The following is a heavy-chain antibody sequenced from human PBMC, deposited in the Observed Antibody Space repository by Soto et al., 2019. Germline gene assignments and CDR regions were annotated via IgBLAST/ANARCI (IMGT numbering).Heavy chain of an antibody. CDR1: GYTFTSYD. Sequence: SVKVSCKASGYTFTSYDINWVRQATGQGLEWMGWMNPNSGNTGYAQKFQGRVTMTRNTSISTAYMELSSLRSEDTAVYYCARGIYSSGWYNWFDPWGQGTLVTVSS. D-gene: IGHD6-19*01. J-gene: IGHJ5*02. CDR3: ARGIYSSGWYNWFDP. V-gene: IGHV1-8*01. CDR2: MNPNSGNT.